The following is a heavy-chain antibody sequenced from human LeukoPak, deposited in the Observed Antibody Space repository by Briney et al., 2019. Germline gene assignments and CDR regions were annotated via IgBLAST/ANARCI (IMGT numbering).Heavy chain of an antibody. CDR1: GGSISSGSYY. CDR2: IYTSGST. V-gene: IGHV4-61*02. Sequence: SETLSLTCTVSGGSISSGSYYWSWIRQPAGKGLEWIGRIYTSGSTNYNPSLKSRVTISVDTSKNQFSLKLSSVTAADTAVYYCAREEVSGPDAFDIWAKGQWSPSLQ. CDR3: AREEVSGPDAFDI. J-gene: IGHJ3*02. D-gene: IGHD6-19*01.